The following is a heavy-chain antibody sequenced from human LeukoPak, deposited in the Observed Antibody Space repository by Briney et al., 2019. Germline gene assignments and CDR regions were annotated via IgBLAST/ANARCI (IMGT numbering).Heavy chain of an antibody. CDR1: GGSISSYY. D-gene: IGHD6-13*01. CDR2: IYTSGST. CDR3: ARGVALVPDYYYYGMDV. Sequence: SETLSLTCTVSGGSISSYYWSWIRQPAGKGLEWIGRIYTSGSTNYNPSLKSRVTMSVDTSKNQFSLKLSSVTAADTVVYYCARGVALVPDYYYYGMDVWGQGTTVTVSS. V-gene: IGHV4-4*07. J-gene: IGHJ6*02.